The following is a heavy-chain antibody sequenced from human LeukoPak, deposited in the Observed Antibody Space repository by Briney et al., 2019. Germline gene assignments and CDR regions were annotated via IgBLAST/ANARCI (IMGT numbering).Heavy chain of an antibody. CDR2: IVVGTTNT. Sequence: ASVKVSCKASGFTFTTSAIQWVRQARGQRLEWIGWIVVGTTNTNYAQKFQQRVTITRDMSTSTAYMELSGLRSDDTAVYYCAATIAADTGYYGLDVWGQGTTVTVSS. V-gene: IGHV1-58*02. CDR1: GFTFTTSA. CDR3: AATIAADTGYYGLDV. J-gene: IGHJ6*02. D-gene: IGHD6-13*01.